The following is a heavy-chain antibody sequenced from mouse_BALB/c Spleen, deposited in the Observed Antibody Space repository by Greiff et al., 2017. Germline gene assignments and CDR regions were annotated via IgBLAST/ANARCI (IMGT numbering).Heavy chain of an antibody. Sequence: LVESGAELVRPGTSVKISCKASGYTFTNYWLGWVKQRPGHGLEWIGDIYPGGGYTNYNEKFKGKATLTADTSSSTAYMQLSSLTSEDSAVYFCARSYGNYGSYWGQGTLVTVSA. CDR3: ARSYGNYGSY. CDR2: IYPGGGYT. J-gene: IGHJ3*01. CDR1: GYTFTNYW. V-gene: IGHV1-63*02. D-gene: IGHD2-1*01.